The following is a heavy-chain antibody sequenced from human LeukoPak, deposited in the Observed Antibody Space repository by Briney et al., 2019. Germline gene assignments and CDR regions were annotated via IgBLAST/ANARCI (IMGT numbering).Heavy chain of an antibody. J-gene: IGHJ4*02. D-gene: IGHD5-24*01. Sequence: GGSLRLSCAASGFTFRNYGMHWVRQAPGKGLEWVAVISHDGSNKYYADSVKGRFTISRDNAKNSLYLQMNSLRAEDTAVYYCARGRDGYNNDYWGQGTLVTVSS. CDR2: ISHDGSNK. CDR1: GFTFRNYG. CDR3: ARGRDGYNNDY. V-gene: IGHV3-30*03.